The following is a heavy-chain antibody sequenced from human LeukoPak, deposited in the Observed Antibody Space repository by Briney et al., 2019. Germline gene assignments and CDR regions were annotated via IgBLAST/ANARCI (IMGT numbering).Heavy chain of an antibody. V-gene: IGHV5-51*01. CDR2: IYPGDSDT. J-gene: IGHJ3*02. CDR3: ARTYYDFWSGYYGGADAFDI. CDR1: GYSFTSYW. Sequence: GESLKISCKGSGYSFTSYWIGWVRQMPGKGLEWMGIIYPGDSDTRYSPSFQGQVTISADKSISTAYLQWSSLKASDTAMYYCARTYYDFWSGYYGGADAFDIWGQGTMVTVSS. D-gene: IGHD3-3*01.